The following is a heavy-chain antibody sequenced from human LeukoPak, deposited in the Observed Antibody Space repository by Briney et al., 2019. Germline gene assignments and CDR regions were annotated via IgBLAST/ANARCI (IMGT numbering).Heavy chain of an antibody. CDR3: ARRAPTRYFDY. CDR1: GFTFSSYW. CDR2: INNGGSTT. D-gene: IGHD5-24*01. Sequence: PGGSLRLSCAASGFTFSSYWMHWVRQAPGKGLVWVSAINNGGSTTAYADSVKGRFTISRDNAKNTLYLQMNCLRAEDTAVYYCARRAPTRYFDYWGQGTLVTVSS. J-gene: IGHJ4*02. V-gene: IGHV3-74*01.